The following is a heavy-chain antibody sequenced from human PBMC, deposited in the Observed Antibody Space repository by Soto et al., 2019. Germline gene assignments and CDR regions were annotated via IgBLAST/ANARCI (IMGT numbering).Heavy chain of an antibody. J-gene: IGHJ6*02. Sequence: GASVEASSKAPRYRITSHALRWLRQPNGQGLKWMAWISGYNGNTNLAQKLQGRVTMTTDTSTRIAYLELRSLRSDDTAVYYCAREGYYFGSGSYTPPRYYGMDVWGQGTTVTVTS. V-gene: IGHV1-18*01. CDR1: RYRITSHA. D-gene: IGHD3-10*01. CDR2: ISGYNGNT. CDR3: AREGYYFGSGSYTPPRYYGMDV.